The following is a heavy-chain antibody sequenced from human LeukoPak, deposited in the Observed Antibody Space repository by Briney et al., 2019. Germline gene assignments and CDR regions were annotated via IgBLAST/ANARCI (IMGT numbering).Heavy chain of an antibody. J-gene: IGHJ3*02. Sequence: SETLSLTCTVSGGSINNYYWSWVRQPPGKGLEWIGYIYYSGSTNYKPSLKSRVTISVDTSKNQFSLKLNSVTAADTAVYFCASGFMGYDRSGYYDDAFDIWGQGTMVTVSS. D-gene: IGHD3-22*01. CDR2: IYYSGST. V-gene: IGHV4-59*01. CDR1: GGSINNYY. CDR3: ASGFMGYDRSGYYDDAFDI.